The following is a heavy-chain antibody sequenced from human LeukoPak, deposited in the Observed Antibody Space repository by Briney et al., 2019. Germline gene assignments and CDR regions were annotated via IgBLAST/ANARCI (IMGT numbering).Heavy chain of an antibody. Sequence: GGSLRLSCAVSGFTFRNTWMDWVRQTPGKGLEWVSIINQDGSTKHYVDSVKGRFTISRDNAKNSLYLQMNSLRAEDSAIYYGARDQTGSLDYWGQGTLVTVSS. V-gene: IGHV3-7*01. CDR3: ARDQTGSLDY. CDR1: GFTFRNTW. CDR2: INQDGSTK. D-gene: IGHD1-26*01. J-gene: IGHJ4*02.